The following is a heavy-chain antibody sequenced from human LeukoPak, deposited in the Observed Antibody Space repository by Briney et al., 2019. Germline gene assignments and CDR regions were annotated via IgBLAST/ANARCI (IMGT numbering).Heavy chain of an antibody. V-gene: IGHV3-73*01. CDR2: IRSKANSYAT. D-gene: IGHD3-10*01. CDR1: GFTFSGSA. CDR3: TIHLLVVRGEVFDY. J-gene: IGHJ4*02. Sequence: GGSLRLSCAASGFTFSGSAMHWVRQASGKGLEWVGRIRSKANSYATAYAASVKGRFTISRDDSKNTAYLQMNSLKTEDTAVYYCTIHLLVVRGEVFDYWGQGTLVTVSS.